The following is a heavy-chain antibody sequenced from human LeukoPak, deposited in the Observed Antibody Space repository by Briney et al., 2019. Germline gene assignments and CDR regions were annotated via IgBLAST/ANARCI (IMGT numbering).Heavy chain of an antibody. CDR3: AKRPGGSSSWALDY. CDR1: GFTFSSYG. D-gene: IGHD6-13*01. V-gene: IGHV3-23*01. CDR2: ISGSGGST. Sequence: PGGSLRLSCAASGFTFSSYGMSWVRQAPGKGLEWVSVISGSGGSTYYAASVKGRFTISRDNSKNTLYLQMNSLRAEDTAVYYCAKRPGGSSSWALDYWGQGTLVTVSS. J-gene: IGHJ4*02.